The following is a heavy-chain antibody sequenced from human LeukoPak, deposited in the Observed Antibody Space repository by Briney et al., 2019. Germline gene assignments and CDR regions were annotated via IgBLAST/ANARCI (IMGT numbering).Heavy chain of an antibody. CDR1: GGSISSYY. CDR3: ARGGYYGSGNDFRFDP. D-gene: IGHD3-10*01. CDR2: IDYSGDT. J-gene: IGHJ5*02. V-gene: IGHV4-59*13. Sequence: SETLSLTCTVSGGSISSYYWSWIRQPPGKGLEWIGYIDYSGDTTYNPSLKSRVTIPSDTSNNQISLKLTSVTAAETALYFCARGGYYGSGNDFRFDPWGQGTLVTVSS.